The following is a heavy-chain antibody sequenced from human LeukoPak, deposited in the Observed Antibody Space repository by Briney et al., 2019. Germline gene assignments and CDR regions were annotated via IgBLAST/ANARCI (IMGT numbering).Heavy chain of an antibody. J-gene: IGHJ4*02. V-gene: IGHV3-30*18. Sequence: GRSLRLSCAASGFTLSSYGLHWVRQAPGKGLEWVAVISYDGSNKNYADSVKGRFTISRDNSKNTLYLQMISLRAEDTAVYYCAKDQFGFIVVVTAADYWGQGTLVTVSS. CDR3: AKDQFGFIVVVTAADY. CDR2: ISYDGSNK. CDR1: GFTLSSYG. D-gene: IGHD2-21*02.